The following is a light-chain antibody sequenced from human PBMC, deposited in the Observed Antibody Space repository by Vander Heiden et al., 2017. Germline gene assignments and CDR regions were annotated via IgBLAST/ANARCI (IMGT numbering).Light chain of an antibody. V-gene: IGKV1-39*01. CDR3: QQSDITPYT. Sequence: DIQMTQSPSSLSASVGDRVTITCRASHTISTYLNWYQQKPGKAPTLLLYAAASLQRRVPSPLSASASATDFTLTISMLPHEDFATYYCQQSDITPYTFGQGTKLEIK. CDR2: AAA. CDR1: HTISTY. J-gene: IGKJ2*01.